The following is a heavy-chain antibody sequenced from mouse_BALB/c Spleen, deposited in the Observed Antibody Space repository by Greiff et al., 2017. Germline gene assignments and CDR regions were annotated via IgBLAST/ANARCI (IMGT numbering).Heavy chain of an antibody. J-gene: IGHJ4*01. D-gene: IGHD1-2*01. V-gene: IGHV3-8*02. CDR1: GDSITSGY. Sequence: EVMLVESGPSLVKPSQTLSLTCSVTGDSITSGYWNWIRKFPGNKLEYMGYISYSGSTYYNPSLKSRISITRDTSKNQYYLQLNSVTTEDTATYYCARGGITTAPADYWGQGTSVTVSS. CDR2: ISYSGST. CDR3: ARGGITTAPADY.